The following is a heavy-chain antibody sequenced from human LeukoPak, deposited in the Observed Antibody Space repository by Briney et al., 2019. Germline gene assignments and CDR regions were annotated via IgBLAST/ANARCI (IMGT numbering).Heavy chain of an antibody. CDR1: GFTFSSYG. Sequence: PGGSLRLSCAASGFTFSSYGMHWVRQAPGKGLEYVSAISSNGGSTYYANSVKGRFTISRDNSKNTPYLQMGSLRAEDMAVYYCARSTVTQDYYYYGMDVWGQGTTVTVSS. CDR3: ARSTVTQDYYYYGMDV. CDR2: ISSNGGST. J-gene: IGHJ6*02. V-gene: IGHV3-64*01. D-gene: IGHD4-17*01.